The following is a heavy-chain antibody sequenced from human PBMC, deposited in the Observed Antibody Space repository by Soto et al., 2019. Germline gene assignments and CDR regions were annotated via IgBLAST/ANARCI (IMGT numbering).Heavy chain of an antibody. Sequence: QVQLVESGGGVVQPGRSLRLSCAASGFIFSSYGMHWVRQAPGKGLDWVAVISYEGSHTYYADSVKGRFTITRDNSKNTLYLRMNSLRPEDTAVYYCAKEVHCGGGSCSWSEGFDYWGQGTLLTVSS. CDR1: GFIFSSYG. CDR2: ISYEGSHT. V-gene: IGHV3-30*18. D-gene: IGHD2-15*01. J-gene: IGHJ4*02. CDR3: AKEVHCGGGSCSWSEGFDY.